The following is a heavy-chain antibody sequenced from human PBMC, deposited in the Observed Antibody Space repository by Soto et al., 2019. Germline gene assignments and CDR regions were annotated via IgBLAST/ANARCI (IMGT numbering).Heavy chain of an antibody. CDR2: IIPIFGTA. D-gene: IGHD2-2*01. Sequence: ASVKVSCKASGGTFSSYGISWVRQAPGQGLEWMGGIIPIFGTANYAQKFQGRVTITADESTSTAYMGLSSLRSEDTAVYYCASGAAADFNYFDYWGQGTLVTVS. J-gene: IGHJ4*02. V-gene: IGHV1-69*13. CDR1: GGTFSSYG. CDR3: ASGAAADFNYFDY.